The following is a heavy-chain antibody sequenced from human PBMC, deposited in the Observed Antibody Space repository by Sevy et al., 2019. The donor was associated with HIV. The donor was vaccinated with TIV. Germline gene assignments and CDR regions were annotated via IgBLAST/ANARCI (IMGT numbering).Heavy chain of an antibody. CDR1: GFTFSDYN. J-gene: IGHJ4*02. CDR2: ISSSGSTI. V-gene: IGHV3-11*01. Sequence: GGSLRLSCAASGFTFSDYNMNWIRQAPGKGLEWVSYISSSGSTIYYVDSVKGRFTISRDKAKNTLYLQMNSHSAGETAEYYRARGPWGGGLDHWGQGTLVTVSS. CDR3: ARGPWGGGLDH. D-gene: IGHD3-10*01.